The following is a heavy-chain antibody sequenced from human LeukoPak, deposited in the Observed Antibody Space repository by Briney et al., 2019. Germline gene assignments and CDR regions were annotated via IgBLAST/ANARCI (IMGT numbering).Heavy chain of an antibody. J-gene: IGHJ4*02. CDR3: GREYIDPTPDGSGSYIDY. CDR2: INTNTGNP. V-gene: IGHV7-4-1*02. Sequence: GASVKVSCKASGYTFTNYAMNWVRQAPGQGLEWMGWINTNTGNPTYAQGFTGRFVFSLDTSVSTAYLQISSLKAEDTAVYYCGREYIDPTPDGSGSYIDYWGQGTLVTVSS. CDR1: GYTFTNYA. D-gene: IGHD3-10*01.